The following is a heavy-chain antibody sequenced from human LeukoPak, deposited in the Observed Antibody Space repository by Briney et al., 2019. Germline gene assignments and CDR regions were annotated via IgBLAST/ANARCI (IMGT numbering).Heavy chain of an antibody. CDR3: ASEGYCDRTSCYDFDY. J-gene: IGHJ4*02. D-gene: IGHD2-2*01. Sequence: GGSLRLSCAASGLTFSSYGMSWVRRAPGKGLEWVSLISSSGSTIHYAGSVKGRFTISRDSAQTTLYLNLKSQRAQDTAVYYCASEGYCDRTSCYDFDYWGQGTLVTVSS. CDR2: ISSSGSTI. V-gene: IGHV3-48*04. CDR1: GLTFSSYG.